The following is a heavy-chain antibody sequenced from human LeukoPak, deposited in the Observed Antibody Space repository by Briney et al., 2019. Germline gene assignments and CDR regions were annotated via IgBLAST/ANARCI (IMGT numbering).Heavy chain of an antibody. CDR1: GGSISSYY. D-gene: IGHD3-10*01. V-gene: IGHV4-4*07. CDR2: IYTSGST. CDR3: ASLYGSRQGYYMDV. J-gene: IGHJ6*03. Sequence: SETLSLTCTVSGGSISSYYWSWIRQPAGKGLEWIGRIYTSGSTNYNPSLKSRVTMSVDTSKNQFSLKLSSVTAADTAVYYCASLYGSRQGYYMDVWGKGSTVTVSS.